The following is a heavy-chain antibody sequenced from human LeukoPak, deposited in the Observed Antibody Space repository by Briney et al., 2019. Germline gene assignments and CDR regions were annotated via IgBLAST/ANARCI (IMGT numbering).Heavy chain of an antibody. Sequence: GGSLRLSCAASGFTFSSYEMNWVRQAPGKGLEWVSYISSSGSTIYYADSVKGRFTISRDNAKNSLYLQMNSLRAEDTAVYYCARGQTSGWYFNYWGQGTLVTVSS. CDR3: ARGQTSGWYFNY. J-gene: IGHJ4*02. D-gene: IGHD6-19*01. CDR2: ISSSGSTI. V-gene: IGHV3-48*03. CDR1: GFTFSSYE.